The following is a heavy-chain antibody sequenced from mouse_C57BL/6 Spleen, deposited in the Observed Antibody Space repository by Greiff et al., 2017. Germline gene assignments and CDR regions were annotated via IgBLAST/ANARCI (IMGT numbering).Heavy chain of an antibody. V-gene: IGHV2-9*01. D-gene: IGHD2-3*01. CDR1: GFSLTSYG. J-gene: IGHJ4*01. CDR3: AKRGYDGYYGAMDY. Sequence: VHLVESGPGLVAPSQRLSITCNVSGFSLTSYGVDWVRQPPGKGLEWLGVIWGGGSTNYNSALMSRLSISKDNSKSQVFLKMNSLQTDDSAMYYCAKRGYDGYYGAMDYWGQGTSVTVSS. CDR2: IWGGGST.